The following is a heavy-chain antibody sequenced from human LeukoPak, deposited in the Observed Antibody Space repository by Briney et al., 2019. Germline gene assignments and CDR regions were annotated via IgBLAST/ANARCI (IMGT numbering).Heavy chain of an antibody. CDR3: ARDAEYYYGSGSYSSGIDV. CDR2: MYYSGST. D-gene: IGHD3-10*01. J-gene: IGHJ6*02. Sequence: SETLSLTCTVSGGSITSGGYYWSWIRQHPGKGLEWIGYMYYSGSTYYNPSLKSRVTISVDRSKNQFSLKLSSVTAADTAVYYCARDAEYYYGSGSYSSGIDVWGQGTTVTVSS. V-gene: IGHV4-31*03. CDR1: GGSITSGGYY.